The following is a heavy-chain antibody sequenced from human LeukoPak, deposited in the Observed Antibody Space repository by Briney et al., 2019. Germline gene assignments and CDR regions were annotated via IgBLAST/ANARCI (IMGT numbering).Heavy chain of an antibody. V-gene: IGHV4-30-4*01. D-gene: IGHD3-10*01. CDR2: ISYSGDT. CDR3: ARGPVRSARLAL. Sequence: SQTLSLTCTVSGGSISSADSYWSWIRQPPGKGLEWIAYISYSGDTYYNPSLKSRLTISMDTSTNQFSLKLSSVTAAATAVYYCARGPVRSARLALWGQGTLVTVSS. J-gene: IGHJ4*02. CDR1: GGSISSADSY.